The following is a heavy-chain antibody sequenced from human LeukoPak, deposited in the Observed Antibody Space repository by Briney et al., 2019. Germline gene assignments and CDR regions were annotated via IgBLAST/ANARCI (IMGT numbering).Heavy chain of an antibody. CDR1: GGSISSYY. D-gene: IGHD3-22*01. CDR2: IYYSGST. Sequence: SETLSLTCTVSGGSISSYYWSWIRQPPGKGLEWIGYIYYSGSTNYNPSLKSRVTMSVDTSKNQFSLKLSSVTAADTAVYYCARDQGLYDSSGYPFDAFDIWGQGTMVTVSS. V-gene: IGHV4-59*12. J-gene: IGHJ3*02. CDR3: ARDQGLYDSSGYPFDAFDI.